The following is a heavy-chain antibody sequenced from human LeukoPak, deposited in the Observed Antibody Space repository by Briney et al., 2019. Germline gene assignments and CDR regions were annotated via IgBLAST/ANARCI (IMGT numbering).Heavy chain of an antibody. Sequence: ASVKVSCKASGGTFSGNAISWVRQAPGQGLEWMGGIIPIFGTTNYAQKFQGRVTITADESTSTVYMELSSLRSEDTAVYYCARASGEYQLPIERYYYYYGMDVWGQGTTVTVSS. CDR3: ARASGEYQLPIERYYYYYGMDV. V-gene: IGHV1-69*13. CDR1: GGTFSGNA. CDR2: IIPIFGTT. J-gene: IGHJ6*02. D-gene: IGHD2-2*01.